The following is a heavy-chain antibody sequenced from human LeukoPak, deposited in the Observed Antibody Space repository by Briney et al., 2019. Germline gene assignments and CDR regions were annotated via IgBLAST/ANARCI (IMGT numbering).Heavy chain of an antibody. CDR2: INPNSGGT. V-gene: IGHV1-2*06. CDR3: ARGSIEVPFDY. D-gene: IGHD6-6*01. J-gene: IGHJ4*02. CDR1: GYTFIGYY. Sequence: ASVKVSCKTSGYTFIGYYMHWVRQAPGQGLEWMGRINPNSGGTNYAQKFQGRVIMTRDTSISTAYMELSRLRSDDTAVYYCARGSIEVPFDYWGQGTLVTVSS.